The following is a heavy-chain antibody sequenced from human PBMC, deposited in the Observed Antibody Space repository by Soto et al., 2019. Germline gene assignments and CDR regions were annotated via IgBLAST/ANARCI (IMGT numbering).Heavy chain of an antibody. CDR1: GFTLIDHY. D-gene: IGHD1-1*01. Sequence: PGWSLRLSCTSSGFTLIDHYMSWIRQAPGKGLEWIGYSSNSGSFTRYADSVKGRFSISRDNAKNSLYLQINSLRGDDTAIYYCVKSGDNYNALDYWGQGTPVTVSS. CDR2: SSNSGSFT. CDR3: VKSGDNYNALDY. V-gene: IGHV3-11*06. J-gene: IGHJ4*02.